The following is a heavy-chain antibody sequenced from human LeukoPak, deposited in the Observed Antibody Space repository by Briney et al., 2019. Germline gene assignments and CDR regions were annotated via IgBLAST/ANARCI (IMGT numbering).Heavy chain of an antibody. CDR1: GFTFSSYA. D-gene: IGHD5-18*01. CDR2: ISYDGSNK. V-gene: IGHV3-30-3*01. J-gene: IGHJ3*02. Sequence: GGSLRLSCAASGFTFSSYAMHWVRQAPGKGLEWVAVISYDGSNKYYADSVKGRFTISRDNSKNTLYLQMNSLRAEDTAVYYCARGGYSYALDAFDIWGQGTMVTVSS. CDR3: ARGGYSYALDAFDI.